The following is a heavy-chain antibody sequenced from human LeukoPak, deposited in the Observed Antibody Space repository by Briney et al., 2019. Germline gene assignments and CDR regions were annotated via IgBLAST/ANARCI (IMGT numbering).Heavy chain of an antibody. V-gene: IGHV1-46*01. D-gene: IGHD5-24*01. Sequence: GASVKVSCKASGYTFTKSYIHWVRQAPGQRLEWMGLINPGGDNTNYAQSFRGRVTMASDTSARTVYMELSSLRSEDTAIYYCARIRDGYNDAYDIWGQGTVVTVPS. CDR3: ARIRDGYNDAYDI. J-gene: IGHJ3*02. CDR1: GYTFTKSY. CDR2: INPGGDNT.